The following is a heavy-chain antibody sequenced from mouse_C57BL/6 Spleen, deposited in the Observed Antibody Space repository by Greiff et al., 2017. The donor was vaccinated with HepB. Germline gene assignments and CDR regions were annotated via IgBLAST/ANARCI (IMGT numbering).Heavy chain of an antibody. J-gene: IGHJ1*03. CDR1: GFTFSDYG. CDR2: ISSGSSTI. CDR3: ARPGDDWYFDV. Sequence: DVHLVESGGGLVKPGGSLKLSCAASGFTFSDYGMHWVRQAPEKGLEWVAYISSGSSTIYYADTVKGRFTISRDNAKNTLFLQMTSLRSEDTAMYYCARPGDDWYFDVWGTGTTVTVSS. D-gene: IGHD3-3*01. V-gene: IGHV5-17*01.